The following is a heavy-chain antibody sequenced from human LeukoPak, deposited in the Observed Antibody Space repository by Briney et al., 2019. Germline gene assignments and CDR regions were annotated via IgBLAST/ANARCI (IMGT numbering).Heavy chain of an antibody. CDR2: VNRGGGT. CDR1: GGSFGSYY. V-gene: IGHV4-34*01. Sequence: SETLSLTCVVYGGSFGSYYWTWIRQPPGQGLEWIGEVNRGGGTNYNPSLKSRVTISGDTSKNQFSLKLTSVTAADAAVYYCARRCTGAYCDSNGSFDIWGQGTLVTV. D-gene: IGHD2-8*02. CDR3: ARRCTGAYCDSNGSFDI. J-gene: IGHJ3*02.